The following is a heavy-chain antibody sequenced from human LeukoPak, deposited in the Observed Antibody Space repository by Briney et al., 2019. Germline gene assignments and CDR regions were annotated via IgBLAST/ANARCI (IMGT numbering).Heavy chain of an antibody. V-gene: IGHV4-59*01. Sequence: LETLSLTCTVSGGSISSYYWSWIRQPPGKGLEWIGYIYYSGSTNYNPSLKSRVTISVDTSKNQFSLKLSSVTAADTAVYCCARDSPYYDFWSATARMAFDIWGQGTMVTVSS. CDR3: ARDSPYYDFWSATARMAFDI. D-gene: IGHD3-3*01. J-gene: IGHJ3*02. CDR2: IYYSGST. CDR1: GGSISSYY.